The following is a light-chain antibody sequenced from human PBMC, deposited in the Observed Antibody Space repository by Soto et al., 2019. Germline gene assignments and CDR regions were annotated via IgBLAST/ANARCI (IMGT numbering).Light chain of an antibody. J-gene: IGKJ4*01. CDR2: GAS. V-gene: IGKV3-15*01. CDR1: QSVSSN. Sequence: EIVMTQSPATLSVSPGERATLSCRASQSVSSNLAWYQQKPGQAPRLLIYGASNRATGIPARFSGSGSGTEFTLTISSLQSEDFAVYYCKQYNNWPPLTFGGGTKVEIK. CDR3: KQYNNWPPLT.